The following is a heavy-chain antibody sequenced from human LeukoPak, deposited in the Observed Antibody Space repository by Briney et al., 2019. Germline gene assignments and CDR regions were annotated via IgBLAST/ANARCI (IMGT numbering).Heavy chain of an antibody. V-gene: IGHV3-33*01. CDR1: GFTFSSYG. CDR3: VREDSGYDVHFDY. CDR2: ICYDGSHK. Sequence: GKSLRLSCAASGFTFSSYGMHWVRQAPGKGLEGVALICYDGSHKDYTDSVKGRFTISRDNSKSTLYLLMKSLRAEDTAVYYCVREDSGYDVHFDYWGQGTLVTVSS. D-gene: IGHD5-12*01. J-gene: IGHJ4*02.